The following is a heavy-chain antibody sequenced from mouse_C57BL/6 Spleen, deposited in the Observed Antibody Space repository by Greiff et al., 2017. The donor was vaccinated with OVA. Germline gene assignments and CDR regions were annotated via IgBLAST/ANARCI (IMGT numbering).Heavy chain of an antibody. D-gene: IGHD1-1*01. CDR3: TRGDGYGSSFDY. Sequence: EVKLMESGEGLVKPGGSLKLSCAASGFTFSSYAMSRVRQTPEKRLEWVAYISSGGDYIYYADTVKGRFTISRDNARNTLYLQMSSLKSEDTAMYYCTRGDGYGSSFDYWGQGTTLTVSS. CDR2: ISSGGDYI. CDR1: GFTFSSYA. J-gene: IGHJ2*01. V-gene: IGHV5-9-1*02.